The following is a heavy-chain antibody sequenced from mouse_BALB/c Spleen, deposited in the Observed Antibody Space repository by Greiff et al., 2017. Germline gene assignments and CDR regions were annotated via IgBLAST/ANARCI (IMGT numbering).Heavy chain of an antibody. V-gene: IGHV5-9-4*01. Sequence: EVKLVESGGGLVKPGGSLKLSCAASGFTFSSYAMSWVRQSPEKRLEWVAEISSGGSYTYYPDTVTGRFTISRDNAKNTLYLEMSSLRSEDTAMYYCARVARLSYAMDYWGQGTSVTVSS. J-gene: IGHJ4*01. CDR3: ARVARLSYAMDY. CDR2: ISSGGSYT. CDR1: GFTFSSYA.